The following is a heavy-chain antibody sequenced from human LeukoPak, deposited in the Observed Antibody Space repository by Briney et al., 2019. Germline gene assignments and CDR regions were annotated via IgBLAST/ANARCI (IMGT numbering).Heavy chain of an antibody. J-gene: IGHJ3*02. CDR3: AKGGYSSSWTPGAFDI. Sequence: GGSLRLSCAASGFTFSGYYMIWIRQAPGKGLNWVSYISSSGITIDYADSVKGRFTISRDNSKNTLYLQMNSLRAEDTAVYYCAKGGYSSSWTPGAFDIWGQGTMVTVSS. D-gene: IGHD6-13*01. V-gene: IGHV3-11*04. CDR2: ISSSGITI. CDR1: GFTFSGYY.